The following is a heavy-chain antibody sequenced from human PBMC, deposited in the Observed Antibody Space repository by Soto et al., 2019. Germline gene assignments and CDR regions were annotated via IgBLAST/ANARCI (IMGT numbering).Heavy chain of an antibody. J-gene: IGHJ6*02. CDR2: IIPIFGTA. D-gene: IGHD6-19*01. V-gene: IGHV1-69*13. CDR1: GGTFSSYA. CDR3: AKNGKQWLAHYYYYCMDV. Sequence: SVKVSCKASGGTFSSYAISWVRQAPGQGLEWMGGIIPIFGTANYAQKFQGRVTITADESTSTAYMELRSLRAEDTAVYYCAKNGKQWLAHYYYYCMDVWGQGTTVTVSS.